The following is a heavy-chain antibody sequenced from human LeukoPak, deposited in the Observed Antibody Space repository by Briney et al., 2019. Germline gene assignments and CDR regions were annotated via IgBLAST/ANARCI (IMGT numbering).Heavy chain of an antibody. CDR2: IGTAGDT. D-gene: IGHD3-3*01. Sequence: GGSPRLSCAASGFTFSSYDMHWVRQATGKGLEWVSAIGTAGDTYYPGSVKGRFTISRENAKNSLYLQMNSLRAGDTAVYYCARGGDEWLYYFDYWGQGTLVTVSS. CDR1: GFTFSSYD. V-gene: IGHV3-13*01. J-gene: IGHJ4*02. CDR3: ARGGDEWLYYFDY.